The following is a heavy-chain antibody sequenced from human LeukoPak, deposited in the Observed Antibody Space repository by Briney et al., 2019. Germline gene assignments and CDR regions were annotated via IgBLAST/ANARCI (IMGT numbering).Heavy chain of an antibody. CDR1: GGSISSYY. D-gene: IGHD5-24*01. CDR3: ARDTALEDGLIY. Sequence: SETLSLTCTVSGGSISSYYWSWIRQPPGKGLEWIGYIYYSGSTNYNPSLKSRVTISVDTSKNQFSLKLSSVTAADTAVYYCARDTALEDGLIYWGQGTLVTVSS. CDR2: IYYSGST. J-gene: IGHJ4*02. V-gene: IGHV4-59*01.